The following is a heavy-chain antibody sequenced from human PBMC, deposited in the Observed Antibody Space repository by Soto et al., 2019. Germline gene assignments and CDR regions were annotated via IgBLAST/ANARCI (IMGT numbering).Heavy chain of an antibody. Sequence: QVQLVQSGAEVKKPGSSVKVSCKASGGTFSSYAISWVRQAPGQGLEWMGGIIPIFGTANYAQKFQGRVTITADESTSTAYMELSSLRSEDTAVYYCASLYCSGGSCYSRAPYYYGMDVWGQGTTVTVSS. V-gene: IGHV1-69*01. CDR3: ASLYCSGGSCYSRAPYYYGMDV. CDR2: IIPIFGTA. D-gene: IGHD2-15*01. J-gene: IGHJ6*02. CDR1: GGTFSSYA.